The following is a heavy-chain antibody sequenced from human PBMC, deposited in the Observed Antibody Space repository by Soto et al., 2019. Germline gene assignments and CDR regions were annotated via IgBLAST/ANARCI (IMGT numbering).Heavy chain of an antibody. J-gene: IGHJ5*02. D-gene: IGHD3-10*01. CDR3: ANGGSVYYGAGYNWFDP. CDR2: ISGSGGST. CDR1: GFTFSSYA. V-gene: IGHV3-23*01. Sequence: EVQLLESGGGSVQPGGSLRLSCAASGFTFSSYAMSWVRQAPGKGLEWVSAISGSGGSTYYADSVKGRFTVSRDNPXNXXDLQMNSRGDDDTAVYYCANGGSVYYGAGYNWFDPWGQGTLVTVSS.